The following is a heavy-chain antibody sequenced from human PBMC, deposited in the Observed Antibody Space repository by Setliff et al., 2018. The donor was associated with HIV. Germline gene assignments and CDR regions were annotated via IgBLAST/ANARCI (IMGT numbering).Heavy chain of an antibody. D-gene: IGHD1-26*01. Sequence: ASVKVSCKTSGGTFSSYGIAWVRQAPGQGLEWMGGIIPIFGTANYAQKFQGRVTISADEYTSTAYMELSSLRSEDTSVYYCARVRGYSGSYQPDDAFDIWGQGTMVTVSS. J-gene: IGHJ3*02. CDR3: ARVRGYSGSYQPDDAFDI. CDR1: GGTFSSYG. CDR2: IIPIFGTA. V-gene: IGHV1-69*13.